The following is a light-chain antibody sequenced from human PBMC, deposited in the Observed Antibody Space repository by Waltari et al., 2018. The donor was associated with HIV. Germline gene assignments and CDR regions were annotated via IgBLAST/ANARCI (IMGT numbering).Light chain of an antibody. V-gene: IGLV2-18*02. Sequence: QSALTQPPSVSGSPGPSVTISRTGTSSDVGAYNRVTWYHQPPGTVPKVIIYEVSNRPSGVPDRFSGSKSGNTASLTISGLQAEDEADYYCNSFTSSTTYVFGTGTKVTVL. CDR2: EVS. CDR1: SSDVGAYNR. CDR3: NSFTSSTTYV. J-gene: IGLJ1*01.